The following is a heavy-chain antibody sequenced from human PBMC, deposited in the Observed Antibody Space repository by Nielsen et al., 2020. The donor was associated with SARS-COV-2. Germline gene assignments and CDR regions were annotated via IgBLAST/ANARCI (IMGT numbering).Heavy chain of an antibody. CDR3: ARYYDILTGYYTPRIYYYYGMDV. J-gene: IGHJ6*02. Sequence: VRQAPGKGLEWVSIIYSGGWTHYADSVKGRFSISTDTSKNTLYLQMNSLRAEDTAVYYCARYYDILTGYYTPRIYYYYGMDVWGQGTTVTVSS. D-gene: IGHD3-9*01. V-gene: IGHV3-53*01. CDR2: IYSGGWT.